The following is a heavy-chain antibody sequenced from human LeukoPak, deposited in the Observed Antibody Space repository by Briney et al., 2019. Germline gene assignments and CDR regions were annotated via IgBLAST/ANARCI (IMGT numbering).Heavy chain of an antibody. CDR1: GFTFSDYY. CDR2: ISSSGGTI. D-gene: IGHD3-22*01. Sequence: GGSLRLSCAASGFTFSDYYMSWIRQAPGKGLERVSYISSSGGTIYYADSVKGRFTISRDNAKNSLYLQMNSLRAEDTAVYYCARDGYKTYYYDSSGYPTWGQGTLVTVSS. J-gene: IGHJ5*02. V-gene: IGHV3-11*01. CDR3: ARDGYKTYYYDSSGYPT.